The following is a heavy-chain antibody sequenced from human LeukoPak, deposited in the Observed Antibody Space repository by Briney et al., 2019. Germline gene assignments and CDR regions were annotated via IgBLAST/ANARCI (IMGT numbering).Heavy chain of an antibody. CDR2: ISYDGSNK. J-gene: IGHJ5*02. Sequence: PGGSLRLSCTGSRFTFGDYAMSWVRQAPGKGLEWVAVISYDGSNKYYADSVKGRFTISRDNSKNTLYLQMNSLRAEDTAVYYCARDRGPWGQGTLVTVSS. CDR3: ARDRGP. D-gene: IGHD3-10*01. V-gene: IGHV3-30-3*01. CDR1: RFTFGDYA.